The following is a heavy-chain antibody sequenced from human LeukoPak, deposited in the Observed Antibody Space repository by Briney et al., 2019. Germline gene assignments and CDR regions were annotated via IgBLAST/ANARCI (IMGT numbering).Heavy chain of an antibody. CDR3: ARDGAYDFWSGYHPGYFDY. J-gene: IGHJ4*02. CDR1: GGSISSYY. D-gene: IGHD3-3*01. CDR2: IYYSGST. V-gene: IGHV4-59*01. Sequence: PSETLSLTCTVSGGSISSYYWSWIRQPPGKGLEWIGYIYYSGSTNYNPSLKSRATISVDTSKNQFSLKLSSVTAADTAVYYCARDGAYDFWSGYHPGYFDYWGQGTLVTVSS.